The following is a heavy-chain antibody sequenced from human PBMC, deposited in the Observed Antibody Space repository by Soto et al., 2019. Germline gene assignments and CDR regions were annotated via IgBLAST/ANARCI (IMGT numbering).Heavy chain of an antibody. D-gene: IGHD1-7*01. Sequence: PSETLSLTCAVSGGSISSGGYSWSWIRQPPGKGLEWIGYIYHSGSTYYNPSLKSRVTISVDRSKNQFSLKLSSVTAADTAVYYCARDLTGTTGDRMDVWGQGTTVTVSS. CDR1: GGSISSGGYS. V-gene: IGHV4-30-2*01. J-gene: IGHJ6*02. CDR2: IYHSGST. CDR3: ARDLTGTTGDRMDV.